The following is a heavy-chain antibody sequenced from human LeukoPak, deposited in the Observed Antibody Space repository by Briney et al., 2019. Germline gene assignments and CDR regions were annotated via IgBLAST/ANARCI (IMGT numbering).Heavy chain of an antibody. J-gene: IGHJ6*03. V-gene: IGHV3-21*04. D-gene: IGHD6-13*01. CDR2: ISSSSSYI. CDR3: AKLVKPSSSWWRGYYYYMDV. CDR1: GFTFSSYS. Sequence: GGSLRLSRAASGFTFSSYSMNWVRQAPGKGLEWVSSISSSSSYIYYADSVKGRFTISRDNSKNTLYLQMNSLRAEDTAVYYCAKLVKPSSSWWRGYYYYMDVWGKGTTVTVSS.